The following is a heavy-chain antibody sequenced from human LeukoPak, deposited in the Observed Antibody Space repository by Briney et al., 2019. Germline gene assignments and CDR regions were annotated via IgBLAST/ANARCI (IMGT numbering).Heavy chain of an antibody. CDR1: GYSFTSYW. CDR3: ARLNSPYYYGSGSSFNYYFDY. J-gene: IGHJ4*02. V-gene: IGHV5-51*07. Sequence: GESLKISCKGSGYSFTSYWIGWVHQMPGKGLEWMGIIYPGDSDTRYSPSFQGQVTISADKSISTAYLQWSSLKASDTAMYYCARLNSPYYYGSGSSFNYYFDYWGQGTLVTVSS. CDR2: IYPGDSDT. D-gene: IGHD3-10*01.